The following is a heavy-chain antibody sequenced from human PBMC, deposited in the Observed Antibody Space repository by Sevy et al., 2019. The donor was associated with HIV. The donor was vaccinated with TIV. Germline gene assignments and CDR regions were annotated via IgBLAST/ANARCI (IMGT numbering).Heavy chain of an antibody. CDR2: IVVGSGNT. CDR3: AAGRDDFWSGYYASFDP. J-gene: IGHJ5*02. V-gene: IGHV1-58*01. D-gene: IGHD3-3*01. Sequence: ASVKVSCKASGFTFTSSAVQWVRQARGQRLEWIGWIVVGSGNTNYAQKFQERVTITRDMSTSTAYMELSSLRSEDTAVYYCAAGRDDFWSGYYASFDPWGQRTLVTVSS. CDR1: GFTFTSSA.